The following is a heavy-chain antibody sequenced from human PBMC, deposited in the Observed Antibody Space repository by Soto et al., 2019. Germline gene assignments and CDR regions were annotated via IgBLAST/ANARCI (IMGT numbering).Heavy chain of an antibody. J-gene: IGHJ3*02. CDR2: IIPILGIA. Sequence: QVQLVQSGAEVKKPGSSVKVSCKASGGTFSSYTISWVRQAPGQGLEWMGRIIPILGIANYAQKFQGRVTITADKSTSTAYMELSSLRSEDTAVYYCAVRDIHYGDAFDIWGQGTMVTVS. CDR1: GGTFSSYT. D-gene: IGHD4-17*01. V-gene: IGHV1-69*02. CDR3: AVRDIHYGDAFDI.